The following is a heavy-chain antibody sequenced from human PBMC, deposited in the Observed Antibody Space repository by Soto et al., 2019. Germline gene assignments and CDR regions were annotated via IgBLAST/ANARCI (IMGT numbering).Heavy chain of an antibody. V-gene: IGHV5-51*01. J-gene: IGHJ4*02. CDR3: AMLQGADPPLY. Sequence: LGESLKMSCNGSGYSFTIDWIGLVLQMPGKGLEWMGIIYPGDSDTRYSPSFQGQVTISADKSISTAYLQWSSLKASDTAMYYCAMLQGADPPLYWGQGTLVTVSS. CDR1: GYSFTIDW. D-gene: IGHD1-26*01. CDR2: IYPGDSDT.